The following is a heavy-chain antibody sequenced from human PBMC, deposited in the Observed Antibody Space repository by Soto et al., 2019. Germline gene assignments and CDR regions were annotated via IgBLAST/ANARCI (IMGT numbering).Heavy chain of an antibody. J-gene: IGHJ4*02. V-gene: IGHV3-53*01. Sequence: EVQLVESGGGLIQPGGSLRLSCAVSGFTVSNNYMSWVRQAPGKGLEGVSVIYSGGYTAYGDSVKGRFTISRDNSKNTLFLQMNTRGPGAPAGFYGATAPGGGGYWGQGTLVTVSS. CDR1: GFTVSNNY. CDR2: IYSGGYT. CDR3: ATAPGGGGY. D-gene: IGHD3-10*01.